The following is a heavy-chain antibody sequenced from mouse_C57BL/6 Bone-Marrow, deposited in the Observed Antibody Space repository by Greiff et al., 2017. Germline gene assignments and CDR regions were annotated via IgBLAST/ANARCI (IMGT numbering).Heavy chain of an antibody. J-gene: IGHJ3*01. CDR1: GYTFTSSG. CDR3: ARCPSYYYGSAWFAY. CDR2: IYPRSGNT. D-gene: IGHD1-1*01. Sequence: QVQLQQSGAELARPGASVKLSCKASGYTFTSSGISWVKQRTGQGLEWIGGIYPRSGNTYYNEKFKGKATLTADKSSSTAYMELRSLTSEDSAVYFCARCPSYYYGSAWFAYWGQGTLVTVSA. V-gene: IGHV1-81*01.